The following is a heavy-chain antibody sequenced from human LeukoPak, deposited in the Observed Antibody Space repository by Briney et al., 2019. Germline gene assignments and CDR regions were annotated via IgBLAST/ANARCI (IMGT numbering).Heavy chain of an antibody. D-gene: IGHD2-21*01. CDR1: GFTFSDSW. CDR3: TTDARIRSIGY. CDR2: IKSKTDGGTT. Sequence: GGALRLSCAASGFTFSDSWMSWVRQAPGKGVEGVGRIKSKTDGGTTDYAAPVKGRFTISRDDSKNTLYLQMNSRKTEDTAIYYCTTDARIRSIGYWGQGTLVTVSS. V-gene: IGHV3-15*01. J-gene: IGHJ4*02.